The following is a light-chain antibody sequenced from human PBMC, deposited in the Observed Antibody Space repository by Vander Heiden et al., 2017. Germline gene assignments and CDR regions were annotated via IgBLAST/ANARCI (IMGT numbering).Light chain of an antibody. V-gene: IGKV4-1*01. CDR1: QSVLYSSNNKNY. CDR2: GAS. J-gene: IGKJ3*01. Sequence: DLVMTQSPDSLAVSLGERATINCKSSQSVLYSSNNKNYLAWYQQKPGQPPKLLIYGASTRESGVPDRFSGSGSGTDFTLTISSLQAEDVAVYYCQQDDSGPQTFGHGTKVDIK. CDR3: QQDDSGPQT.